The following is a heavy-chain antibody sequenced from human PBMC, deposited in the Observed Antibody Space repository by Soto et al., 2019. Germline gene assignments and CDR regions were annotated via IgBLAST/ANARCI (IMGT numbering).Heavy chain of an antibody. J-gene: IGHJ6*03. D-gene: IGHD2-2*01. V-gene: IGHV1-69*02. Sequence: ASVKVSCKASGGTFSSYTISWVRQAPGQGLEWLGRFIPILGIANYAQKFQGRVTITADKSTSTAYMELSSLRSEDTAVYYCARGYCSSTSCLSNYYYYYMDVWGKGTTVTVS. CDR1: GGTFSSYT. CDR3: ARGYCSSTSCLSNYYYYYMDV. CDR2: FIPILGIA.